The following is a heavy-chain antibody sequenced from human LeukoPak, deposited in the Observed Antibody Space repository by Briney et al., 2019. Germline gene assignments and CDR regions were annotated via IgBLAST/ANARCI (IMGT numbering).Heavy chain of an antibody. Sequence: PGGTLRLSCAASGFTFSSYGMSWVRQAPGKGLEWVSGISGNGGTTYYADSVKGRFTISRDNSKNTLYLQMNSLRAEDTAVYYWAKDDMIVGLDIWGQGTMVTVSS. D-gene: IGHD3-22*01. CDR1: GFTFSSYG. CDR3: AKDDMIVGLDI. CDR2: ISGNGGTT. J-gene: IGHJ3*02. V-gene: IGHV3-23*01.